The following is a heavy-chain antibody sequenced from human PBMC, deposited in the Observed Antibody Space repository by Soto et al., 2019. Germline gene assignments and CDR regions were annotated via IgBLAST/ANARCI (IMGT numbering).Heavy chain of an antibody. CDR1: GGSISSYY. CDR3: ARVLGRGYTPFDP. V-gene: IGHV4-59*08. CDR2: IYYSGST. J-gene: IGHJ5*02. D-gene: IGHD5-12*01. Sequence: SETLSLTCTVSGGSISSYYWSWIRQPPGKGLEWIGYIYYSGSTNYNPSLKSRVTISVDTSKNQFSLKLSSVTAADTAVYYCARVLGRGYTPFDPWGQGTLVTVSS.